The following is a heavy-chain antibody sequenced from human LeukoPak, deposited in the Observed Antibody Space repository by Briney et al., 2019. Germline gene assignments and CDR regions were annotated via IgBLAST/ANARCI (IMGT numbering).Heavy chain of an antibody. D-gene: IGHD3-10*01. V-gene: IGHV3-33*01. CDR1: GFTFSSYG. CDR3: AGRRLLASGYYFDY. Sequence: PGGSLRLSCAASGFTFSSYGMHWVRQAPGKGLEWVAVIWYDGSNKYYADSVKGRFTISRDNSKNTLYLQMNSLRAEDTAVYYCAGRRLLASGYYFDYWGQGTLVTVSS. CDR2: IWYDGSNK. J-gene: IGHJ4*02.